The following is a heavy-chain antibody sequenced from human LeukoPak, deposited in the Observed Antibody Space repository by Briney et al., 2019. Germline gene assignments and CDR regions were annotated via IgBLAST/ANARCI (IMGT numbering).Heavy chain of an antibody. V-gene: IGHV3-21*01. CDR1: GFTFSSYS. J-gene: IGHJ5*02. D-gene: IGHD3-10*01. CDR3: ARDRFITMVREPNWFDP. CDR2: ISSSSSYI. Sequence: GGSLRLSCAASGFTFSSYSMNWVRQAPGKGLEWVSSISSSSSYIYYADSVEGRFTISRDNAKNSLYLQMNSLRAEDTAVYYYARDRFITMVREPNWFDPWGQGTLVTVSS.